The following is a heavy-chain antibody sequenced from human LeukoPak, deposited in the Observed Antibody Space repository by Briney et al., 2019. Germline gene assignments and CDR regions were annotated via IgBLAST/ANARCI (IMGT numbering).Heavy chain of an antibody. CDR3: ARDKLGLGELSLYDQ. V-gene: IGHV1-2*02. Sequence: ASVKVSCKASGYTFTDQYMHWVRQAPGQGLEWMGWINPYNGATSYPQRFQGRVIMTRDTSISTAFMELSSLGSDDTAVYFCARDKLGLGELSLYDQWGQGTLVTVFS. CDR1: GYTFTDQY. D-gene: IGHD3-16*02. J-gene: IGHJ5*02. CDR2: INPYNGAT.